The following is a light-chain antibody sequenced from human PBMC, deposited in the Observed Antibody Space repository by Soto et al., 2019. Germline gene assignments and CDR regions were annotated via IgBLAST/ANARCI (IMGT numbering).Light chain of an antibody. CDR2: SNN. J-gene: IGLJ2*01. Sequence: QSVLTQPPSASGTPGQRVTISCSGGSSNIGSNTVNWYQQLPGTAPNLLIYSNNQRPSGVPDRFSGSKSGTSASLAISGLQSEVAADYYCTAWDDSLNAVVSGGGTKLTVL. CDR1: SSNIGSNT. CDR3: TAWDDSLNAVV. V-gene: IGLV1-44*01.